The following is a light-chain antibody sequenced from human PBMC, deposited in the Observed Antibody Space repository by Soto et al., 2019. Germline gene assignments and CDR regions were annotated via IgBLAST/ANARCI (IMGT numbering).Light chain of an antibody. J-gene: IGLJ2*01. CDR1: SSDVGAYNY. CDR2: DVT. Sequence: QSALTQPRSVSGSPGQSVTISCTGTSSDVGAYNYVSWHQQHPGKAPKLEIYDVTQRPSGVPDRFSASKSGITASLTISGLQADDEADYYCCSYAAGDSFKFGGGTKLTVL. V-gene: IGLV2-11*01. CDR3: CSYAAGDSFK.